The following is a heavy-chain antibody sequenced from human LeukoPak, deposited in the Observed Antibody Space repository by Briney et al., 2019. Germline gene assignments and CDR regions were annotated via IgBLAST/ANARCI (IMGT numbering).Heavy chain of an antibody. Sequence: VASVKVSCKASGGTFSSYAISWVRQAPGQELEWMGGIIPIFGTANYAQKFQGRVTITTDESTSTAYMELSGLRSEDTAVYYCASDRGSSWADYYYYMDVWGKGTTVTVSS. D-gene: IGHD6-13*01. V-gene: IGHV1-69*05. J-gene: IGHJ6*03. CDR1: GGTFSSYA. CDR3: ASDRGSSWADYYYYMDV. CDR2: IIPIFGTA.